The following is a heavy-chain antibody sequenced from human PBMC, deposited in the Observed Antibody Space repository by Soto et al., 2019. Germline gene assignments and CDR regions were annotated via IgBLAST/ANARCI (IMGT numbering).Heavy chain of an antibody. V-gene: IGHV3-74*01. Sequence: GGSLRLSCAASGFTFSDYWMHWVRQAPGEGLVWVSRINSNGRTTSYADSVKGRFTISRDNAKNTLYLQMNSLRAEDTAVYYCAKPPNYYDSSGYYDYWGQGTLVTVSS. CDR3: AKPPNYYDSSGYYDY. J-gene: IGHJ4*02. CDR2: INSNGRTT. CDR1: GFTFSDYW. D-gene: IGHD3-22*01.